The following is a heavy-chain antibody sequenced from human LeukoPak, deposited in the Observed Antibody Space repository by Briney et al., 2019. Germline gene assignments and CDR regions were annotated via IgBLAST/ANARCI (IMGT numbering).Heavy chain of an antibody. CDR2: INHSGST. D-gene: IGHD1-26*01. J-gene: IGHJ4*02. V-gene: IGHV4-34*01. Sequence: SETLSLTCAVYGGSFSGYYWSWIRQPPGKELEWIGEINHSGSTNYNPSLKSRVTISVDTSKNQFSLKLSSVTAADTAVYYCARGIVGAPDYWGQGTLVTVSS. CDR3: ARGIVGAPDY. CDR1: GGSFSGYY.